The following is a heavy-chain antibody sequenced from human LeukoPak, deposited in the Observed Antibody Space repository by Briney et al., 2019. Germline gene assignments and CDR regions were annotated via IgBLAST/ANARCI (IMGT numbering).Heavy chain of an antibody. J-gene: IGHJ6*02. Sequence: GGSLRLSCAASGFTFSSYAMSWVRQAPGKGLEWVSAISGSGGSTYYADSVKGQFTISRDNSKNTQYLQMNSLRAEDTAVYYCAKVLGPDRFLEWLSYYYYYGMDVWGQGTTVTVSS. D-gene: IGHD3-3*01. CDR3: AKVLGPDRFLEWLSYYYYYGMDV. CDR2: ISGSGGST. CDR1: GFTFSSYA. V-gene: IGHV3-23*01.